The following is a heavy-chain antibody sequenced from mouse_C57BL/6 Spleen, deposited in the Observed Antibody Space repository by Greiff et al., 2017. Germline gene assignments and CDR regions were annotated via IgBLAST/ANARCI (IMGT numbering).Heavy chain of an antibody. V-gene: IGHV1-18*01. D-gene: IGHD1-1*01. CDR1: GYTFTDYN. CDR2: INPNNGGT. J-gene: IGHJ1*03. Sequence: EVQVVESGPELVKPGASVKIPCKASGYTFTDYNMDWVKQSHGKSLEWIGDINPNNGGTIYNQKFKGKATLTVDKSSSTAYMELRSLTSEDTAVYYCARRTTVVATRYFDVWGTGTTVTVSS. CDR3: ARRTTVVATRYFDV.